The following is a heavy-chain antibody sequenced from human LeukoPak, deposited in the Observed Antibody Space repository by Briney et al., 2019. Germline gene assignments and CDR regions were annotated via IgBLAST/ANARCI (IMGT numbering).Heavy chain of an antibody. CDR3: ARADGSGSYYPPHFDY. D-gene: IGHD3-10*01. J-gene: IGHJ4*02. CDR1: GGTFSSYA. Sequence: ASVKVSCKASGGTFSSYAISWVRQAPGQGLEWMGRIIPIFGTASYAQKFQGRVTITTDESTSTAYMELSSLRSEDTAVYYCARADGSGSYYPPHFDYWGQGTLVTVSS. CDR2: IIPIFGTA. V-gene: IGHV1-69*05.